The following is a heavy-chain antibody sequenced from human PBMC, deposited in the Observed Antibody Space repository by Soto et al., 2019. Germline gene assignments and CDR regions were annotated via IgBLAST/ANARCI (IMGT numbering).Heavy chain of an antibody. Sequence: GGSLRLSCAASGFTFSSYAMSWVRQAPGKGLEWVSGISGSGGSTYYADSVKGRFTISRDNSMNTLYLQMNSLRAEDTAVYYCVNLRGGVWYSDYWGQGTLVTVSS. CDR3: VNLRGGVWYSDY. CDR2: ISGSGGST. CDR1: GFTFSSYA. D-gene: IGHD3-16*01. J-gene: IGHJ4*02. V-gene: IGHV3-23*01.